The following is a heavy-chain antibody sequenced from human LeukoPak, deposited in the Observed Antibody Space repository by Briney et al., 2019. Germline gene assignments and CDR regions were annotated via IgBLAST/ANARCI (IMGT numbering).Heavy chain of an antibody. J-gene: IGHJ4*02. D-gene: IGHD1-26*01. V-gene: IGHV3-30*02. CDR1: GFTFSSYG. Sequence: GWSLILSCSAAGFTFSSYGMHWGRQAPAKGRVWVAFIRYDGSNKYYADSVKGRFTISRDNSKNTLYLQMNSLRAEDTAVYYCAKQGSGSYRLDYWGQGTLVTVSS. CDR2: IRYDGSNK. CDR3: AKQGSGSYRLDY.